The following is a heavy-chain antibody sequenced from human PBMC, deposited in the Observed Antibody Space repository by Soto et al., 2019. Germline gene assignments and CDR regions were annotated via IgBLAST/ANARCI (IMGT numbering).Heavy chain of an antibody. CDR1: GGSISSSSYY. CDR2: IYYSGST. V-gene: IGHV4-30-4*01. Sequence: SETLSLTCTVSGGSISSSSYYWSWIRQPPGKGLEWIGYIYYSGSTYYNPSLKSRVTISVDTSKNQFSLKLSSVTAADTAVYYCARESSGGTHYFDYWGQGTLVTVSS. CDR3: ARESSGGTHYFDY. D-gene: IGHD2-15*01. J-gene: IGHJ4*02.